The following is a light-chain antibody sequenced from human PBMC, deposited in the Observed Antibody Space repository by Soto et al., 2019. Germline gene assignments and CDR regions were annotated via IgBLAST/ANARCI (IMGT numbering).Light chain of an antibody. CDR1: SGSVSTNYY. Sequence: QAVVTQEPSFSVSPGGTVTLTCGLSSGSVSTNYYPSWYQQTPGQAPRTLIYSTNTRCSGVPDRFSGSILGNKAALTIAGAQADDESDYYCVLYMGSGISVFGGGTKVTV. CDR3: VLYMGSGISV. J-gene: IGLJ2*01. V-gene: IGLV8-61*01. CDR2: STN.